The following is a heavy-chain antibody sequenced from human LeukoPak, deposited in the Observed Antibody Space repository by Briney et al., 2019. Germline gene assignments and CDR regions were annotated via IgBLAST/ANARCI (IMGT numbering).Heavy chain of an antibody. D-gene: IGHD5-12*01. CDR3: ARHGGLKYGGYEKRFDY. CDR2: IYYSGST. Sequence: SGTLSLTCTVSGGSISSSSYFWGWIRQPPGKGLDWIGSIYYSGSTYYNPSLESRVTISVDTSKNQFSLKLNSVTAADTAVYYCARHGGLKYGGYEKRFDYWGQGTLVTVSS. V-gene: IGHV4-39*01. CDR1: GGSISSSSYF. J-gene: IGHJ4*02.